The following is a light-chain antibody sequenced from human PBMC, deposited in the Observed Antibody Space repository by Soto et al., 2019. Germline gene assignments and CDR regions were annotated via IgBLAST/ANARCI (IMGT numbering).Light chain of an antibody. CDR2: DAS. J-gene: IGKJ1*01. CDR1: QSVNSS. V-gene: IGKV3-15*01. Sequence: TQSPSSLSVATGERVTISFWASQSVNSSLAWYKQKLGQTTRVLIYDASSRATSIPATFSGSGSETELILPISSMQSDDSATYYCRHYNTWPWTFGQGTKVDIK. CDR3: RHYNTWPWT.